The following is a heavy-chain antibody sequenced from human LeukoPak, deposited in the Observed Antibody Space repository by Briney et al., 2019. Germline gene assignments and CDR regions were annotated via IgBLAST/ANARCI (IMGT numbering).Heavy chain of an antibody. J-gene: IGHJ6*03. CDR3: ARRPQSYIDV. CDR1: GGSISSSSYY. V-gene: IGHV4-39*01. CDR2: INYSGST. Sequence: SETLSLTCTVSGGSISSSSYYWGWIRQPPGKGLEWIGSINYSGSTYYNPSLKSRVTISVDTSKNQFSLKLSAVTAADAAVYYCARRPQSYIDVWGKGTTVTVSS.